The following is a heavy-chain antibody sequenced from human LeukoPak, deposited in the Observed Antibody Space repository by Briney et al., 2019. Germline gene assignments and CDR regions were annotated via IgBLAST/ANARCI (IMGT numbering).Heavy chain of an antibody. CDR2: IYHSGST. CDR3: ASTTPGYSSSSPLDY. Sequence: SETLSLTCTVSGYSISSGYYWGWIRQPPGKGLEWIGSIYHSGSTYYNPSLKSRVTISVDTSKNQFSLKLSSVTAADTAVYYCASTTPGYSSSSPLDYWGQGTLVTVSS. J-gene: IGHJ4*02. D-gene: IGHD6-6*01. V-gene: IGHV4-38-2*02. CDR1: GYSISSGYY.